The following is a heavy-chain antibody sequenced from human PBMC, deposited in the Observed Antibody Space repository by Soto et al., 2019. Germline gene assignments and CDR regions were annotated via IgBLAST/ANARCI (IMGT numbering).Heavy chain of an antibody. CDR3: AKLMGPSYSYYSMDV. J-gene: IGHJ6*03. Sequence: EVQLLESGGGLVQPGGSLRLSCAASGFTFGSYAMNWLRQAPGRGLECVSFISGSGRTTYYADSVKGRFTVSRDNSKNTLYLQMNSLRAEDTSLYYCAKLMGPSYSYYSMDVWGKWTTVTVSS. V-gene: IGHV3-23*01. CDR2: ISGSGRTT. CDR1: GFTFGSYA. D-gene: IGHD2-8*01.